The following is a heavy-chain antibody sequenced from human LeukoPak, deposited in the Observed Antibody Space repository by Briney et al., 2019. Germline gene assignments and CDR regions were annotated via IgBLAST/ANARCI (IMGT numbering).Heavy chain of an antibody. V-gene: IGHV3-23*01. CDR1: GFTFSSYA. CDR2: ISGSGGST. Sequence: LSGGSLRLSCAASGFTFSSYAMSWVRQAPGKGLEWVSAISGSGGSTYYTDSVKGRFTISRDNSKNTLYLQMNSLRAEDTAVYFCSRNPTAYNWFDPWGQGTLVTVSS. D-gene: IGHD1-14*01. CDR3: SRNPTAYNWFDP. J-gene: IGHJ5*02.